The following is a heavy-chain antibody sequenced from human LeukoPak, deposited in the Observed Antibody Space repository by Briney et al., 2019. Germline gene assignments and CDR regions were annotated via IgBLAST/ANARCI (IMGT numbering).Heavy chain of an antibody. V-gene: IGHV4-39*01. Sequence: SETMSLTCTVSGGSISSSSYYWGWIRQPPGKGLEWIGSIYYSGSTYYNPSLKSRVTISVDTSKNQFSLKLSSVTAADTAVYYCARHDYGEYGEGYWGQGTLVTVSS. CDR2: IYYSGST. D-gene: IGHD4-17*01. CDR1: GGSISSSSYY. CDR3: ARHDYGEYGEGY. J-gene: IGHJ4*02.